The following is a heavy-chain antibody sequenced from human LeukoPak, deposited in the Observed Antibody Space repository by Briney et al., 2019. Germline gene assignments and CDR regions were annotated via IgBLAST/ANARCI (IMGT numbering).Heavy chain of an antibody. CDR2: IYDSVST. CDR1: GGSMTNLY. CDR3: AKGGSTNFYYGDV. Sequence: NPSETLSLTCSVSGGSMTNLYWTWIRQPPGKGLEWIWDIYDSVSTRYNTSLESRVTISVDTPKNQFSLKLSSVTAADTAVCYCAKGGSTNFYYGDVWGQGTTVTVSS. J-gene: IGHJ6*02. D-gene: IGHD2/OR15-2a*01. V-gene: IGHV4-59*01.